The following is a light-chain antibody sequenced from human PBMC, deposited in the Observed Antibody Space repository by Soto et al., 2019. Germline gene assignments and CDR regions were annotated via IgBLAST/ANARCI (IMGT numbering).Light chain of an antibody. CDR3: QKYNSAPLT. V-gene: IGKV1-27*01. CDR2: ATS. Sequence: QMTQSPSSLSAFVGDRVTITCRASQGIAPYLAWFQQKPGKVPKLLIYATSTLQSGVPSRFSGSGSGTNFTLTVTSLQTEDVGTYYCQKYNSAPLTFGGGTNVDIK. J-gene: IGKJ4*01. CDR1: QGIAPY.